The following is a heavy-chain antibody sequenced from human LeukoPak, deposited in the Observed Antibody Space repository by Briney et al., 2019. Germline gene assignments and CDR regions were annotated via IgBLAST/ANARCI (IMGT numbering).Heavy chain of an antibody. CDR2: ISYVGSNK. V-gene: IGHV3-30*03. CDR3: ARDSGDHIFDY. CDR1: GFTFSTNV. J-gene: IGHJ4*02. D-gene: IGHD3-10*01. Sequence: PGRSLRLSCAASGFTFSTNVMHWVRQAPGKGLEWVAFISYVGSNKNYADFVKGRFTISRDNSKNTVYLQMNSLRAEDTAVYYCARDSGDHIFDYWGQGTLVTVSS.